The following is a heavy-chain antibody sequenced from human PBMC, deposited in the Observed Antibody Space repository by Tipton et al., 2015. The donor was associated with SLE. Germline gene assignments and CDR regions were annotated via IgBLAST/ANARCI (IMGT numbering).Heavy chain of an antibody. CDR1: GGSINNSSYY. Sequence: TLSLTCTVSGGSINNSSYYWAWIRQPPGKGLEWVGNLYYRGSTYYNPSLKSRVTISVDTSKNQFSLKLSSVTAADTAVYYCARGRRRDYYYYYYMDVWGKGTTVTVSS. CDR2: LYYRGST. J-gene: IGHJ6*03. V-gene: IGHV4-39*07. CDR3: ARGRRRDYYYYYYMDV.